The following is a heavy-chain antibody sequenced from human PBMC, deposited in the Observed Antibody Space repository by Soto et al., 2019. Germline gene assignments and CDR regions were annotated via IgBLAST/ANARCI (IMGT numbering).Heavy chain of an antibody. CDR2: ISANGGSI. D-gene: IGHD3-22*01. Sequence: EAQLLASGGGLVQPGGSLRLSCVGSGFTFRDHAMRWVRQAPGRGLEWVSAISANGGSIQHADSVKGRFSVSRDNAKNTVYLQMDNLRTEDSAVYYCAMDRYYDTPGWFDPWGQGSRVIVSS. CDR1: GFTFRDHA. CDR3: AMDRYYDTPGWFDP. V-gene: IGHV3-23*01. J-gene: IGHJ5*02.